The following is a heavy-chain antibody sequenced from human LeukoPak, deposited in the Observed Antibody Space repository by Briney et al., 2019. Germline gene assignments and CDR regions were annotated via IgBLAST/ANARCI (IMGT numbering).Heavy chain of an antibody. D-gene: IGHD3-10*01. V-gene: IGHV4-34*01. CDR1: GGSFSGYY. CDR2: IHHSGSR. J-gene: IGHJ6*02. Sequence: SETLSLTCAVYGGSFSGYYWSWIRQPPGKGLEWIGEIHHSGSRNYNPSLKSRVTISADTSKKQFSLKVTSVTAADTAVYYCARRARILWVGDLYPGGARPTYGMDIWGQGTTVTVSS. CDR3: ARRARILWVGDLYPGGARPTYGMDI.